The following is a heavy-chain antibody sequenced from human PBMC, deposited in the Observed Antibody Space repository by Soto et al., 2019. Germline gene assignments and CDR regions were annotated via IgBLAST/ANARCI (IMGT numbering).Heavy chain of an antibody. Sequence: QVQLVQSGAEVKKPGASVKVSCKASGYTFTSYYMHWVRQAPGQGLEWMGIINPSGGSTSYAQKFQGRVTMTRDTSTSTVYMELSSLRSEDTAVYYCARDKASRWSTHYYYYGMDVWGQGTTVTVSS. CDR1: GYTFTSYY. V-gene: IGHV1-46*01. CDR3: ARDKASRWSTHYYYYGMDV. D-gene: IGHD6-13*01. CDR2: INPSGGST. J-gene: IGHJ6*02.